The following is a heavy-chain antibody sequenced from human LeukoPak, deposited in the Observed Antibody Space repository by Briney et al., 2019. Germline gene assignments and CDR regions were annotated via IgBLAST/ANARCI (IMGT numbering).Heavy chain of an antibody. J-gene: IGHJ4*02. Sequence: PSETLSLTCTVSGGSISSSSYYWGWIRQPPGKGLEWIGSIYYSGSTYYNPSLKSRVTISVDTSKNQFSLKLSSVTAADTAVYYCARRPYFDYWGQGTLVTVSS. CDR2: IYYSGST. CDR3: ARRPYFDY. V-gene: IGHV4-39*07. CDR1: GGSISSSSYY.